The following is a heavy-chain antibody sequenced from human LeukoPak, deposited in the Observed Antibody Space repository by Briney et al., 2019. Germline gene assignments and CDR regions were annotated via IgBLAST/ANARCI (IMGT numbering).Heavy chain of an antibody. Sequence: SQTLSLTCTVSGDSISSGFFYWSWIRQPAGKGLEWIGRIYSSGSTNYNPSLKSRVTISVDTSKNQFSLNLGSVTDADTAVYYCASTISSGGAFDIWGQGTVVTVSS. CDR3: ASTISSGGAFDI. D-gene: IGHD3-22*01. J-gene: IGHJ3*02. CDR2: IYSSGST. V-gene: IGHV4-61*02. CDR1: GDSISSGFFY.